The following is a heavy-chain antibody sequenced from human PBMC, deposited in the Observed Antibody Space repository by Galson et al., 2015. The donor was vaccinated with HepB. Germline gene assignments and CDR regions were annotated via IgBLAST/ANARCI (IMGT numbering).Heavy chain of an antibody. CDR1: GFTFSSYA. CDR3: AKEAKAYGWYKRRLLSYFDY. Sequence: SLRLSCAASGFTFSSYAMSWVRQAPGKGLEWVSAISGSGGSTYYADSVKGRFTISRDNSKNTLYLQMNSLRAEDTAVYYCAKEAKAYGWYKRRLLSYFDYWGQGTLVTVSS. V-gene: IGHV3-23*01. D-gene: IGHD6-19*01. J-gene: IGHJ4*02. CDR2: ISGSGGST.